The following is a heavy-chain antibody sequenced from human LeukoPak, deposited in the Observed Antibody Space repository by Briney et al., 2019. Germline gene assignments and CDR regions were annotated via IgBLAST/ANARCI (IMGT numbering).Heavy chain of an antibody. Sequence: GGSLRLSSAASGFTFSSYAMSWVRQAPGKGLEWVSAISGSGGSTHYADSVKGRFTTSRDNSKNTLFLQMNSLRAEDTAIYYCAKYGPQDSGSSHFDYWGQGALVTVSS. CDR1: GFTFSSYA. J-gene: IGHJ4*02. CDR2: ISGSGGST. D-gene: IGHD1-26*01. CDR3: AKYGPQDSGSSHFDY. V-gene: IGHV3-23*01.